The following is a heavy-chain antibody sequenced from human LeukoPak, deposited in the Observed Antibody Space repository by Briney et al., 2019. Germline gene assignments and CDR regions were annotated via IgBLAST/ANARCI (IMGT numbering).Heavy chain of an antibody. V-gene: IGHV3-66*01. CDR2: IYSGGSA. Sequence: GGSLRLSCAASGFTVSSNYMSWVRQAPGKGLEWVSVIYSGGSAYYADSVKGRFTISRDNSKNTLYLQMNSLRAEDTAVYYCARDRIGYFDYWGQGTLVTVSS. CDR1: GFTVSSNY. CDR3: ARDRIGYFDY. J-gene: IGHJ4*02. D-gene: IGHD1-26*01.